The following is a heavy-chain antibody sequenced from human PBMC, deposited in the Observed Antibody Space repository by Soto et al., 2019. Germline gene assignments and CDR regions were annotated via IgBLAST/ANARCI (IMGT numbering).Heavy chain of an antibody. V-gene: IGHV3-30-3*01. D-gene: IGHD2-2*01. CDR1: GFTFSSYA. Sequence: QVQLVESGGGVVQPGRSLRLSCAASGFTFSSYAMHWVRQAPGKGLEWVAVISYDGSNKYYADSVKGRFTISRDNSKNTLYLQMNSLRAEDTAVYYCARAIVPYYYYYGMDVW. CDR2: ISYDGSNK. J-gene: IGHJ6*01. CDR3: ARAIVPYYYYYGMDV.